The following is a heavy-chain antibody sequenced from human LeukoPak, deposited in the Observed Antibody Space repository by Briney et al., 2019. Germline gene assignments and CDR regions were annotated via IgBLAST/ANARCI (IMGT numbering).Heavy chain of an antibody. V-gene: IGHV3-23*01. CDR1: GFTFSSYA. D-gene: IGHD6-19*01. J-gene: IGHJ4*02. CDR3: AKDGGIAVAGDPFDY. Sequence: GGSLRLSCAASGFTFSSYAMSWVRQAPGKGLEWVSAISGSGGSTYYADSVKGRFTISRDNSKNTLYLQMNSLRAEDTAVYYCAKDGGIAVAGDPFDYWGQGTLVTVSS. CDR2: ISGSGGST.